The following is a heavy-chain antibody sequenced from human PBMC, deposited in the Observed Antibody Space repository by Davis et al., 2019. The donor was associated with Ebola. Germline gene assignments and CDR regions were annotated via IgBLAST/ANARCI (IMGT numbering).Heavy chain of an antibody. J-gene: IGHJ6*03. Sequence: SVKVSCKASGGTFSSYAISWVRQAPGQGLEWMGGIIPIFGTANYAQKFQGRVTITADESTSTAYMELSSLRSEDTAVYYCARGGVGINVVVPAAILEGHYYYYYMDVWGKGTTVTVSS. D-gene: IGHD2-2*02. CDR2: IIPIFGTA. CDR1: GGTFSSYA. CDR3: ARGGVGINVVVPAAILEGHYYYYYMDV. V-gene: IGHV1-69*13.